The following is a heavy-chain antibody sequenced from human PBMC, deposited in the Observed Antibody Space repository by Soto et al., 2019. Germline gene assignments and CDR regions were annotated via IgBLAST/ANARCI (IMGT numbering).Heavy chain of an antibody. D-gene: IGHD3-3*01. CDR3: ASIHDFWSGYYS. V-gene: IGHV1-69*13. J-gene: IGHJ4*02. Sequence: SVKVSCKASGGTFSSYAISWVRQAPGQGLEWMGGIIPIFGTANYAQKFQGRVTITADESTSTAYMELSSLRSEDTAVYYCASIHDFWSGYYSWGQGTLVTVS. CDR1: GGTFSSYA. CDR2: IIPIFGTA.